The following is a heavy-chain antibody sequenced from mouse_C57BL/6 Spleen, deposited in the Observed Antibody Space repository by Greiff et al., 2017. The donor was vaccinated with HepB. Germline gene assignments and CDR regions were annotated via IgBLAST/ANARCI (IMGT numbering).Heavy chain of an antibody. CDR1: GYAFSSSW. V-gene: IGHV1-82*01. J-gene: IGHJ3*01. CDR2: IYLGDGDT. D-gene: IGHD2-1*01. CDR3: ARGGTMVTTTPWFAY. Sequence: QVQLKESGPELVKPGASVKISCKASGYAFSSSWMNWVKQRPGKGLEWIGRIYLGDGDTNYNGKFKGKATLTADKSSSTAYMQLSSLTSEDSAVYFCARGGTMVTTTPWFAYWGQGTLVTVSA.